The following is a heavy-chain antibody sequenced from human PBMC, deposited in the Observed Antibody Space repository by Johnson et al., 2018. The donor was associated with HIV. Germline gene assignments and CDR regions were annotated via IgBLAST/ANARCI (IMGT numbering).Heavy chain of an antibody. V-gene: IGHV3-9*01. D-gene: IGHD1/OR15-1a*01. CDR2: ISWNSGNI. J-gene: IGHJ3*02. Sequence: VQLVESGGGLVKPGGSLRFSCAASGFTFDDYAMHWVRQAPGKGLEWVSGISWNSGNIAYGDSVKGRFTIARDNAKNSLYLQMNSLRAEDTALYYCAKDGDLTGTDAFDIWGQGTMVTVSS. CDR1: GFTFDDYA. CDR3: AKDGDLTGTDAFDI.